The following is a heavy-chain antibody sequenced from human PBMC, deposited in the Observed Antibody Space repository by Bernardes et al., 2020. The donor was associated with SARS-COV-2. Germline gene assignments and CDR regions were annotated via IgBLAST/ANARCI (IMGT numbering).Heavy chain of an antibody. D-gene: IGHD3-10*01. J-gene: IGHJ4*02. Sequence: SETLSLTCAVSGVPVSSGNYYWSWIRQPPGKGLEWIGYVYFSGSTNYNPSLKSRLTISVDTSKNQFSLKLNAVTAADTAVYFCARVYGNFPYVDYWGQETLITV. CDR1: GVPVSSGNYY. V-gene: IGHV4-61*01. CDR3: ARVYGNFPYVDY. CDR2: VYFSGST.